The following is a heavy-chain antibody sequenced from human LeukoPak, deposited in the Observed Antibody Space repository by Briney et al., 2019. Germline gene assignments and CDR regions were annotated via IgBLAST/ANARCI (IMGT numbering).Heavy chain of an antibody. D-gene: IGHD2/OR15-2a*01. CDR3: ARRNRPHRMDV. CDR2: IYYSGST. Sequence: PSETLSLTCTVSGGSISSSSYYWGWIRQPPGKGLEWIGSIYYSGSTYYNPSLKSRVTISVDTSKNQFSLKLSSVTAADTAVYYCARRNRPHRMDVWGKGTTVTVSS. V-gene: IGHV4-39*01. CDR1: GGSISSSSYY. J-gene: IGHJ6*04.